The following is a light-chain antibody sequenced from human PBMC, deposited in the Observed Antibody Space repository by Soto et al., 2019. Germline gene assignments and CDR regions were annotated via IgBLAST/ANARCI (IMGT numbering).Light chain of an antibody. CDR2: GVI. CDR1: SSDVGGYNY. Sequence: QPVLTQPASVSGSPGQSITISCTGTSSDVGGYNYVSWYQQSPGKAPKLIIYGVINRPSGVSNRFSASKSGNTASLTISGLQADDEADYYCSSYTSGSTYVLFGGGTKVTVL. J-gene: IGLJ3*02. CDR3: SSYTSGSTYVL. V-gene: IGLV2-14*01.